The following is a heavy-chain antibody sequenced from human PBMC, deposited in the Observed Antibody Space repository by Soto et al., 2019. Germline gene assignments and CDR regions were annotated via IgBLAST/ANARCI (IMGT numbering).Heavy chain of an antibody. CDR2: ISGSGGST. CDR1: GFTFSSYA. CDR3: AKTRTGTSSPFDY. V-gene: IGHV3-23*01. D-gene: IGHD1-7*01. J-gene: IGHJ4*02. Sequence: GGSLRLSXAASGFTFSSYAMSWVRQAPGKGLEWVSAISGSGGSTYYADSVKGRFTISRDNSKNTLYLQMNSLRAEDTAVYYCAKTRTGTSSPFDYWGQGTLVTVSS.